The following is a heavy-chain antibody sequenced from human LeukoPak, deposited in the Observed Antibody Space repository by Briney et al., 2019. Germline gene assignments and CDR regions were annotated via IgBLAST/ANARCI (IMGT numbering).Heavy chain of an antibody. CDR1: GFTFSSYA. V-gene: IGHV3-23*01. D-gene: IGHD3-9*01. J-gene: IGHJ4*02. Sequence: GGSLRLSCAASGFTFSSYAMSWVRQAPGRGLEWVSAISGGDTFYADSVKGRFTISRDNSKNTLYLQVNSQRADDTDVYYCARREYDILTGYYSFDYWGQGTLVTVSS. CDR2: ISGGDT. CDR3: ARREYDILTGYYSFDY.